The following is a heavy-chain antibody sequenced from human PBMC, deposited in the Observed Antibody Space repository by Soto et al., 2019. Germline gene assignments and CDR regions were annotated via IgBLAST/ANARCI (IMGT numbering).Heavy chain of an antibody. V-gene: IGHV1-2*04. CDR2: INPNSGGT. D-gene: IGHD2-21*02. CDR3: ARDGGGDGPYYYYGMDV. CDR1: GYTFTGYY. Sequence: ASVRVSCKXSGYTFTGYYMHWVRQAPGQGLEWMGWINPNSGGTNYAQKFQGWVTMTRDTSISTAYMELSRLRSDDTAVYYCARDGGGDGPYYYYGMDVWGQGTTVTVSS. J-gene: IGHJ6*02.